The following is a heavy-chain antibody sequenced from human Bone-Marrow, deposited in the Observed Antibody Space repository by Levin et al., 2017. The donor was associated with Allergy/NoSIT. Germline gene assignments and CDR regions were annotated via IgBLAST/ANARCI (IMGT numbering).Heavy chain of an antibody. CDR1: GFTFSSNV. V-gene: IGHV3-23*01. CDR2: ISGNTGST. Sequence: LSLTCAASGFTFSSNVMSWVRQAPGKGLEWVSTISGNTGSTYSADSVKGRFTISRDNSKNTLYLQMNSLRAEDTAIYYCAKTSSGWWGDYFYYYMDVWGKGTTVTVSS. CDR3: AKTSSGWWGDYFYYYMDV. J-gene: IGHJ6*03. D-gene: IGHD6-19*01.